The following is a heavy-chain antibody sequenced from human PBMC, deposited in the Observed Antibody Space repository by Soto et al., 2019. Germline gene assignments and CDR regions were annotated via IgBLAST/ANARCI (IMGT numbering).Heavy chain of an antibody. D-gene: IGHD1-1*01. J-gene: IGHJ6*02. CDR1: GFTFSAYA. CDR2: ISGSGGSI. V-gene: IGHV3-23*01. CDR3: VNGYWKWDV. Sequence: EVQLLESGGGLVQPGGSLRLSCAASGFTFSAYAMNWVRQAPGNGLEWVSAISGSGGSIHYADSVKGRFTISRDNSKNTLYLQMNSLRDEDTAVYYCVNGYWKWDVWGQGTTVTVSS.